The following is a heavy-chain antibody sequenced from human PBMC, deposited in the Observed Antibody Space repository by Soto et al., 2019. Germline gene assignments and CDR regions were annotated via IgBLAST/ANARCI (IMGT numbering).Heavy chain of an antibody. D-gene: IGHD2-8*02. Sequence: VPLQESGPGLVKPSQTLSLTCTVSGGSISSGDYYWTWLRQPPGKGLEWIGYIYYSGSTYYNPSLKSRVTITVDTSKIQFSLKLSSVTASDTAVYYCARVRGGVYTPSFDYGGQGTLVTVST. J-gene: IGHJ4*02. CDR1: GGSISSGDYY. CDR2: IYYSGST. V-gene: IGHV4-30-4*01. CDR3: ARVRGGVYTPSFDY.